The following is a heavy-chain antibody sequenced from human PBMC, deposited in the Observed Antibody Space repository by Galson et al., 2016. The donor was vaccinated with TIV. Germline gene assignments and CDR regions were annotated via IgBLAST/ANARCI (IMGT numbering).Heavy chain of an antibody. V-gene: IGHV4-39*07. Sequence: ETLSLTCTVSGGAITDISYYWGWIRQPPGKGLEWIASIYYSGTYYNPSLKSRVTLSVDTSKNQFSLKLTSVTAADTAFYYGAREKLPPGPDIDSWFDPWGQGSLVTVSS. D-gene: IGHD2-15*01. J-gene: IGHJ5*02. CDR3: AREKLPPGPDIDSWFDP. CDR2: IYYSGT. CDR1: GGAITDISYY.